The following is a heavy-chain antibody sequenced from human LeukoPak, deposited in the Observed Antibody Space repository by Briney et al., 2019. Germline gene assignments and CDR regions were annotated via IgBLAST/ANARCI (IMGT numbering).Heavy chain of an antibody. D-gene: IGHD3-10*01. CDR3: ARDPTPLLSPKNTEVWFGDVYGMDV. Sequence: ASVKVSCKASGYTFTGYYMHWVRQAPGQGLEWMGWINPNSGGTNYAQKFQGRVTMTRDTSISTAYMELSRLRSDDTAAYYCARDPTPLLSPKNTEVWFGDVYGMDVWGKGTTVTVSS. CDR1: GYTFTGYY. CDR2: INPNSGGT. J-gene: IGHJ6*04. V-gene: IGHV1-2*02.